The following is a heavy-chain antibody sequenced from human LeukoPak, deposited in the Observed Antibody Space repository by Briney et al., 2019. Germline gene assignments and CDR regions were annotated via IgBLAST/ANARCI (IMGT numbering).Heavy chain of an antibody. CDR2: IYSGGST. CDR3: ARDLETDISDAFDI. D-gene: IGHD3-9*01. J-gene: IGHJ3*02. V-gene: IGHV3-66*01. Sequence: GRSLRLSCAASGFTVSSDYMSWVRQAPGKGLEWVSVIYSGGSTYYADSVKGRFTISRDKSRNTLYLQMNSLRAKDTAVYYCARDLETDISDAFDIWGQGTMVTVSS. CDR1: GFTVSSDY.